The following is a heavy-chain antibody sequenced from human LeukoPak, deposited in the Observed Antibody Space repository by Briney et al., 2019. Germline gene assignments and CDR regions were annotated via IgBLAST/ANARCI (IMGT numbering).Heavy chain of an antibody. CDR3: ATIAAIDAFDI. D-gene: IGHD6-6*01. V-gene: IGHV4-30-2*01. Sequence: SETPSLTCTVSGGSISSGDYYWTWIRQPPGKGLEWIAYIYHSGTTFYNPSLRSRVTISVDTSKNQFSLKLSSVTVADMAVYYCATIAAIDAFDIWGQGTMVTVSS. CDR2: IYHSGTT. J-gene: IGHJ3*02. CDR1: GGSISSGDYY.